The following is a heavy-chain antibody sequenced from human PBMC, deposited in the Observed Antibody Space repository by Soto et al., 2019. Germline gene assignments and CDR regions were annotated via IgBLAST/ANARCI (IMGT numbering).Heavy chain of an antibody. Sequence: SETLSLTCTVSGGSISSGGYYWSWIRQHPGKGLEWIGYIYYSGSTYYNPSLKSRVTISVDPSKNQFSLKLSSVTAADTAVYYCARTPDYGDYGLPYYFDYWGQGTLVTVSS. D-gene: IGHD4-17*01. J-gene: IGHJ4*02. CDR3: ARTPDYGDYGLPYYFDY. V-gene: IGHV4-31*03. CDR1: GGSISSGGYY. CDR2: IYYSGST.